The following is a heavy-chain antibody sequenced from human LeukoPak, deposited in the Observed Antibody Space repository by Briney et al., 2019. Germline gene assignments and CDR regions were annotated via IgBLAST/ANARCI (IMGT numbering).Heavy chain of an antibody. CDR2: ISAYNGNT. D-gene: IGHD6-13*01. Sequence: GASVKVSCKASGYTFTNYGISWVRQAPGQGLEWMGWISAYNGNTNYAQKLQGRVTMTTDTSTSTAYMELRSLRSDDTAVYYCARSGIAAAGTSSNYFDYWGQGTLVTVSS. V-gene: IGHV1-18*01. J-gene: IGHJ4*02. CDR3: ARSGIAAAGTSSNYFDY. CDR1: GYTFTNYG.